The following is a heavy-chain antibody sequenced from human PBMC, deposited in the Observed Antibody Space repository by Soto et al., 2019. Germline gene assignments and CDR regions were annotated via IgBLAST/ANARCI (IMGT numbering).Heavy chain of an antibody. V-gene: IGHV3-23*01. Sequence: GGSMELSCAASGFTFSSYAMSWVRQAPGKGLEWVSAISGSGGSTYYADSVKGRFTISRDNSKNTLYLQMNSLRAEDTAVYYCAKAGPYYDILTGYSTPFDYWGQGTLVTVSS. J-gene: IGHJ4*02. D-gene: IGHD3-9*01. CDR1: GFTFSSYA. CDR3: AKAGPYYDILTGYSTPFDY. CDR2: ISGSGGST.